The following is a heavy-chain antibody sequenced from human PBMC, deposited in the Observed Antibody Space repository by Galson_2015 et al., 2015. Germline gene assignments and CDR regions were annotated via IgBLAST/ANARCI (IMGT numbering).Heavy chain of an antibody. V-gene: IGHV3-21*01. J-gene: IGHJ4*02. CDR2: ISSSSSYI. D-gene: IGHD3-9*01. CDR1: GFTFSSYS. Sequence: SLRLSCAASGFTFSSYSMNWVRQAPGKGLEWVSSISSSSSYIYYADSVKGRFTISRDNAKNSLYLQMNSLRAEDTAVYYCARGAWYYDILTGKKGPNGHFDYWGQGTLVTVSS. CDR3: ARGAWYYDILTGKKGPNGHFDY.